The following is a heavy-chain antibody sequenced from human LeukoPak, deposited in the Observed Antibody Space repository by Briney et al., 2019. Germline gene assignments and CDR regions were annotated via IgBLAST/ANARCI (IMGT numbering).Heavy chain of an antibody. CDR2: IHYTGTT. CDR1: GGSISGCY. D-gene: IGHD3-10*01. V-gene: IGHV4-59*08. J-gene: IGHJ4*02. CDR3: ARHFNSGTFPLDH. Sequence: SETLSLTCSVSGGSISGCYWSWMRQSPGKGLEWIAYIHYTGTTNYNPSLRSRVTISVDTSKNELSLKLRSVTAADTAVYYCARHFNSGTFPLDHWGQGTLVTVSS.